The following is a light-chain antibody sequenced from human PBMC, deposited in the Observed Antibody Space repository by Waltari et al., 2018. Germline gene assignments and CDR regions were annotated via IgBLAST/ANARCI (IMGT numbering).Light chain of an antibody. CDR3: QQYNNWPPYT. V-gene: IGKV3-15*01. Sequence: IVKTQSQATLSISPGERATLSCRASQSVSSNLAWYQQKPGQAPRIIIYGASTRDTGIPARFSGSGSGTEFTLTISSLQSEDFAVYYCQQYNNWPPYTFGQGTKLEIK. CDR2: GAS. J-gene: IGKJ2*01. CDR1: QSVSSN.